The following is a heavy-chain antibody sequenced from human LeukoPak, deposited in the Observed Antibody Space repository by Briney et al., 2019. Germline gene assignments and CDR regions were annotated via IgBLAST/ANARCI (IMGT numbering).Heavy chain of an antibody. CDR3: ASTYCSGGSCYLSDFDY. D-gene: IGHD2-15*01. CDR1: GGTFSSYA. Sequence: GSSAKVSCKASGGTFSSYAISWVRQAPGQGLEWMGGIIPIFGTANYAQKFQGRVTITADKSTSTAYMELSSLRSEDTAVYYCASTYCSGGSCYLSDFDYWGQGTLVTVSS. CDR2: IIPIFGTA. J-gene: IGHJ4*02. V-gene: IGHV1-69*06.